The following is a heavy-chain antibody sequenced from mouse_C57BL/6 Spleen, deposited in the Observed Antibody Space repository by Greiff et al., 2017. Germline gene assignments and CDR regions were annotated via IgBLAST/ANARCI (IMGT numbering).Heavy chain of an antibody. D-gene: IGHD2-5*01. CDR2: ISDGGSYT. J-gene: IGHJ1*03. CDR3: AREPTYYSKGYFDV. CDR1: GFTFSSYA. Sequence: EVQLVESGGGLVKPGGSLKLSCAASGFTFSSYAMSWVRQTPEKRLEWVATISDGGSYTYYPDNVKGRFTISRDNAKNNLYLQMSHLKSEDTAMYYCAREPTYYSKGYFDVWGTGTTVTVSS. V-gene: IGHV5-4*01.